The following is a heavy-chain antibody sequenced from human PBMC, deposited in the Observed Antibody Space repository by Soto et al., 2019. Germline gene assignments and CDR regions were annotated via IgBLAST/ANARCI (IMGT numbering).Heavy chain of an antibody. CDR1: GGTFSSYA. CDR2: IIPIFDTA. V-gene: IGHV1-69*12. Sequence: QVQLVQSGAEVKKPGSSVKVSCKASGGTFSSYAISWVRQAPGQGLEWMGGIIPIFDTADYAQKFQGRVTITADESTHTAYMELSSLRPEDTAVYYCAGHSSGVPGYYYGMDVWGQGTTVTVSS. J-gene: IGHJ6*02. CDR3: AGHSSGVPGYYYGMDV. D-gene: IGHD3-22*01.